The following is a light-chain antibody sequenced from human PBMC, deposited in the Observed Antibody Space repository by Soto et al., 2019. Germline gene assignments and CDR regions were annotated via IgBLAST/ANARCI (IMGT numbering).Light chain of an antibody. CDR3: QQYGSSPPYT. CDR2: GAS. Sequence: IVLTQSPGTLSFFPGGRATLSCRASQSVSSSYLAWYQQKPGQAPRLLIYGASSRATGIPDRFSGSGSGTDFTLTISRLEPEDFAVYYCQQYGSSPPYTFGQGTRLEIK. V-gene: IGKV3-20*01. CDR1: QSVSSSY. J-gene: IGKJ5*01.